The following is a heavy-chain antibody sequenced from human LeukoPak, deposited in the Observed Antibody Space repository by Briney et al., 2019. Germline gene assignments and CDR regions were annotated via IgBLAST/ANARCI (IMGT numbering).Heavy chain of an antibody. D-gene: IGHD5/OR15-5a*01. CDR2: IKDKSQGATR. CDR3: TTRDEKYSFSAHWDDAFAI. J-gene: IGHJ3*02. CDR1: GLIFSNAW. V-gene: IGHV3-15*01. Sequence: PGGSLRLSCEASGLIFSNAWMTWVRQAPGKGLEWVGRIKDKSQGATRDYAAPVRDSFSISRDDSKNTVYLQINSLKIEDTAVYYCTTRDEKYSFSAHWDDAFAIWGQGTKVTVSS.